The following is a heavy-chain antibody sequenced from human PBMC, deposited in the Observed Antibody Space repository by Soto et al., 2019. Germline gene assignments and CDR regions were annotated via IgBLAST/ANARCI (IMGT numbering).Heavy chain of an antibody. CDR2: IRAYNGNT. V-gene: IGHV1-18*01. D-gene: IGHD5-18*01. CDR1: GYTFTDYG. J-gene: IGHJ4*02. Sequence: QIQLVQSGGEVKKPGASVKVSCKASGYTFTDYGISWVRQAPGQGPEWMGWIRAYNGNTNYPQKVQGRVTMTTDTSTTTAYMELRSLTSDDTAVYYCVRDNEGAYSAASPFDYWGQGTLITVSS. CDR3: VRDNEGAYSAASPFDY.